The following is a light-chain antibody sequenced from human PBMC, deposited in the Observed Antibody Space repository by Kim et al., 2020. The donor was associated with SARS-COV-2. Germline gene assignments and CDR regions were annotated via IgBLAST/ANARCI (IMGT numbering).Light chain of an antibody. J-gene: IGLJ2*01. CDR3: CSYAGSSTFVV. V-gene: IGLV2-23*02. Sequence: SITISCTGTSSEVGNYNLVSWYRQRPGKAPKLIIFEVSKRPSGVSDRFSGSKPGDTASLTISGLQAEDEGDYYCCSYAGSSTFVVFGGGTQLTVL. CDR1: SSEVGNYNL. CDR2: EVS.